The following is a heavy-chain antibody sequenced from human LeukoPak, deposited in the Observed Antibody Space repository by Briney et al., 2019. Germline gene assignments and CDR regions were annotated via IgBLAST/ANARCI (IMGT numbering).Heavy chain of an antibody. CDR2: VHLSGRT. CDR1: GGSISSTNW. J-gene: IGHJ4*02. V-gene: IGHV4-4*02. Sequence: SETLSLTCGVSGGSISSTNWWTWVRQPPGEGLERIGEVHLSGRTNYNPSLESRVTMSVDMSENHISLKLTSVTAADTAVYYCATYTNRLHYWGQGTLVTVSS. CDR3: ATYTNRLHY. D-gene: IGHD2-8*01.